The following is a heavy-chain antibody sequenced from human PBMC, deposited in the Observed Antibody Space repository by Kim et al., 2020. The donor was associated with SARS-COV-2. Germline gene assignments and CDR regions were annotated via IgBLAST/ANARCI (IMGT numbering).Heavy chain of an antibody. Sequence: LKRRVTISVDTSKNQFSLKLSSVTAADTAVYYCAGLNYYDSSGYYEFDYWGQGTLVTVSS. CDR3: AGLNYYDSSGYYEFDY. J-gene: IGHJ4*02. D-gene: IGHD3-22*01. V-gene: IGHV4-39*01.